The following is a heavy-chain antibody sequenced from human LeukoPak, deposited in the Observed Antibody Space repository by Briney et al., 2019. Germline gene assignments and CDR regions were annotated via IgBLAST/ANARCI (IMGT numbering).Heavy chain of an antibody. V-gene: IGHV1-18*01. D-gene: IGHD3-10*01. CDR2: ISAYNGNT. J-gene: IGHJ5*02. CDR1: GYTFTSYG. CDR3: AAGSGRYNWFDP. Sequence: ASVKVSRKASGYTFTSYGISWVRQAPGQGLEWMGWISAYNGNTNYAQRLQGRVTMTTDTSTSTAYMELRSLRSDDTAVYYCAAGSGRYNWFDPWGQGTLVTVSS.